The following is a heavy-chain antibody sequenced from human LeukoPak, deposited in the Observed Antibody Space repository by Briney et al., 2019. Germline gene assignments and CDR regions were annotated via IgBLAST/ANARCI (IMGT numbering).Heavy chain of an antibody. Sequence: PSETLSLTCAVYGGSFSGYYWSWIRQPPGKGLEWIGEINHSGSTNYNPSLKSRVTISVDTSKNQFSLKLSSVTAADTAVYYCVRAPVSSIAAGGFGYWGQGTLVTVSS. J-gene: IGHJ4*02. V-gene: IGHV4-34*01. CDR1: GGSFSGYY. CDR3: VRAPVSSIAAGGFGY. D-gene: IGHD6-6*01. CDR2: INHSGST.